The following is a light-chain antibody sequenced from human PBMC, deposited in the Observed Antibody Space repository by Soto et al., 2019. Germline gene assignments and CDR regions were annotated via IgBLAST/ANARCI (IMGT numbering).Light chain of an antibody. J-gene: IGKJ3*01. CDR2: GAS. V-gene: IGKV3-20*01. Sequence: EIVLTQSPGPLSLSPGERATLSCRASQSVSSSYLAWYQQKPGQAPRLLIHGASSRSTGIPDRFSGSGSGTDFTLTIRRLEPEDCAVYYCQQYGSSPLFTVGPGTKVDIK. CDR1: QSVSSSY. CDR3: QQYGSSPLFT.